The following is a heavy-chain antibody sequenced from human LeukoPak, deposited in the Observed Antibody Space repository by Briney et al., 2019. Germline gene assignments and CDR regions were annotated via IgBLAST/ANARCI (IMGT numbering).Heavy chain of an antibody. CDR3: ARDTAVAGTGYGMDV. Sequence: GASVKVSCKASGGTFSSYAISWVRQAPGQGLEWMRWISAYNGNTNYAQKLQGRVTMTKDTSTSTAYMELRSLRSDDTAVYYCARDTAVAGTGYGMDVWGQGTTVTVSS. D-gene: IGHD6-19*01. J-gene: IGHJ6*02. CDR2: ISAYNGNT. V-gene: IGHV1-18*01. CDR1: GGTFSSYA.